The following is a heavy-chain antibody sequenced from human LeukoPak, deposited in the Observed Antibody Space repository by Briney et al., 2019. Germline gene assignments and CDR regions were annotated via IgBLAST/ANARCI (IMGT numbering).Heavy chain of an antibody. V-gene: IGHV1-69*13. CDR1: GGTFSSYA. Sequence: SVKVSCKASGGTFSSYAISWARQAPGQGLEWMGGIIPIFGTANYAQKFQGSVTITADQSTSTAYMELSSLRSEDTAVYYCASQPQRRWYYYGMDVWGKGTTVTVSS. J-gene: IGHJ6*04. D-gene: IGHD6-25*01. CDR2: IIPIFGTA. CDR3: ASQPQRRWYYYGMDV.